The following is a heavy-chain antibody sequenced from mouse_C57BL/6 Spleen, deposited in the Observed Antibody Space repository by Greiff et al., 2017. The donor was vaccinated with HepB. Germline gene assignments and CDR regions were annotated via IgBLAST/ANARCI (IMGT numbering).Heavy chain of an antibody. CDR3: TRGDDYDDGFDY. V-gene: IGHV5-9-1*02. CDR2: ISSGGDYI. J-gene: IGHJ2*01. Sequence: EVQRVESGEGLVKPGGSLKLSCAASGFTFSSYAMSWVRQTPEKRLEWVAYISSGGDYIYYADTVKGRFTISRDNARNTLYLQMSSLKSEDTAMYYCTRGDDYDDGFDYWGQGTTLTVSS. CDR1: GFTFSSYA. D-gene: IGHD2-4*01.